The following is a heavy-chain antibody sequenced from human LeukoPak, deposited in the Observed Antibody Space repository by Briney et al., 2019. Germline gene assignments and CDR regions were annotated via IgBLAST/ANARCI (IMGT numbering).Heavy chain of an antibody. J-gene: IGHJ4*02. Sequence: SETLSLTCAVYGGSFSGYYWSWIRQPPGKGLEWIGEINHSGSTNYNPCLKSRVTISVDTSKNQFSLKLSSVTAADTAVYYCARQPARNYYGSGSFDFDYWGQGTLVTVSS. V-gene: IGHV4-34*01. CDR1: GGSFSGYY. CDR2: INHSGST. D-gene: IGHD3-10*01. CDR3: ARQPARNYYGSGSFDFDY.